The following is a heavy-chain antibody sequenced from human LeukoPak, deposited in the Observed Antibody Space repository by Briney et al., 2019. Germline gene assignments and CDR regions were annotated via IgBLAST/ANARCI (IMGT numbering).Heavy chain of an antibody. CDR1: GYTFTGYY. D-gene: IGHD3-16*02. CDR2: ISAYNGNT. J-gene: IGHJ4*02. CDR3: ARESLVAPMDY. V-gene: IGHV1-18*04. Sequence: ASVKVSCKASGYTFTGYYMHWVRQAPGQGLEWMGWISAYNGNTNYAQKLQGRVTMTTDTSTSTAYMELRSLRSDDTAVYYCARESLVAPMDYWGQGTLVTVSS.